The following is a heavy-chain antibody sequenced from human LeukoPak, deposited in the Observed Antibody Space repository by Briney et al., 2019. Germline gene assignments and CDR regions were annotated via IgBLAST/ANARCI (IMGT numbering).Heavy chain of an antibody. J-gene: IGHJ4*02. D-gene: IGHD1-7*01. Sequence: SETLSLTCTVSGGSISSSAYHWGWIRQPPGKGLEWIGSIHSSGSTYYNPSLKSRVTISVRTSKNQFSLKLSSVTAADTAVYYCARVLNWNYVGYWGQGTLVTVSS. CDR2: IHSSGST. CDR1: GGSISSSAYH. CDR3: ARVLNWNYVGY. V-gene: IGHV4-39*01.